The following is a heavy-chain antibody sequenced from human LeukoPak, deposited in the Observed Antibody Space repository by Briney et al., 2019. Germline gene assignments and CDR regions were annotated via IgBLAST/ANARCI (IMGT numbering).Heavy chain of an antibody. CDR2: INHSGYT. CDR3: AKAGTTGIHHWFDP. Sequence: SETLSLTCAVSGVPFSNYYWSWVRQSPRQGLEWIGEINHSGYTDYNPSLKSRVTILVDTSKNQFPLKLSSVTAADTAVYYCAKAGTTGIHHWFDPWGQGNLVTVSS. J-gene: IGHJ5*02. V-gene: IGHV4-34*01. D-gene: IGHD1-1*01. CDR1: GVPFSNYY.